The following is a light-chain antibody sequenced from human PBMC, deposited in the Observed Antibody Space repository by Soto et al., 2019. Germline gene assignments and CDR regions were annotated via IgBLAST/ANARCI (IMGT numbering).Light chain of an antibody. CDR1: QSVSNKY. CDR3: QQYGNSPVT. J-gene: IGKJ5*01. V-gene: IGKV3-20*01. CDR2: GAS. Sequence: IVLTQSPVTLSLSPGVRATLSCRASQSVSNKYLAWYLQKPGQAPRLLIYGASRRATGIPDRFSGSGSGTDFTLTVSRLEPEDFAVYYCQQYGNSPVTFGHGTRLEIK.